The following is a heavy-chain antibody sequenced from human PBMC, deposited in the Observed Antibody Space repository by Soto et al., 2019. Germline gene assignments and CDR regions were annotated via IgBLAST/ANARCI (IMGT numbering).Heavy chain of an antibody. D-gene: IGHD3-3*01. V-gene: IGHV4-59*12. CDR2: IYYSGST. CDR1: GGSISSYY. CDR3: ARIITIFGVVTGRWFDP. Sequence: SETLSLTCTVSGGSISSYYWSWIRQPPGKGLEWIGYIYYSGSTNYNPSLKSRVTISVDTSKNQFSLKMSSVTAADTAVYYCARIITIFGVVTGRWFDPWGQGTLVTVSS. J-gene: IGHJ5*02.